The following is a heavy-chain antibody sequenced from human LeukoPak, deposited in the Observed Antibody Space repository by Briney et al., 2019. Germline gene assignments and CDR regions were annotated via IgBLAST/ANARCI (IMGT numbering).Heavy chain of an antibody. Sequence: SETLSLTCAVYGGSFSDYYWSWIRQPPGKGLEWIGEINHSGSTYYNPSLKSRVTISVDTSKNQFSLKLSSVTAADTAVYYCARTVRGVIIYYYYMDVWGKGTTVTVSS. D-gene: IGHD3-10*01. CDR2: INHSGST. V-gene: IGHV4-34*01. CDR3: ARTVRGVIIYYYYMDV. CDR1: GGSFSDYY. J-gene: IGHJ6*03.